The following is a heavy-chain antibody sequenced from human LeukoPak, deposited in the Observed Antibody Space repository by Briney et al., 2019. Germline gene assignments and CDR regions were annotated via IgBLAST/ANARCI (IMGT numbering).Heavy chain of an antibody. CDR3: ARSAGYCSSTSCYYYDY. CDR1: GITLSNYG. D-gene: IGHD2-2*01. J-gene: IGHJ4*02. V-gene: IGHV3-23*01. Sequence: GGSLRLSCAVSGITLSNYGMSWVRQAPGKGLEWVAGISDSGGRTNYADSVKGRFTISRDNSKNTLYLQMNSLRAEDTAVYYCARSAGYCSSTSCYYYDYWGQGTLVTVSS. CDR2: ISDSGGRT.